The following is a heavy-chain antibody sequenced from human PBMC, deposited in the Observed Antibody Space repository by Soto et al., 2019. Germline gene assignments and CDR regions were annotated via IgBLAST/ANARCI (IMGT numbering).Heavy chain of an antibody. Sequence: GGSLRLSCAASGFTFSSYAMSWVRQAPGKGLEWVSAISGSGGSTYYADSVKGRFTISRDNSKNTLYLQMNSLRAEDTAVYYCAKETTVTAYYYYYYGMDVWGQGTTVTVSS. D-gene: IGHD4-17*01. CDR2: ISGSGGST. CDR3: AKETTVTAYYYYYYGMDV. V-gene: IGHV3-23*01. CDR1: GFTFSSYA. J-gene: IGHJ6*02.